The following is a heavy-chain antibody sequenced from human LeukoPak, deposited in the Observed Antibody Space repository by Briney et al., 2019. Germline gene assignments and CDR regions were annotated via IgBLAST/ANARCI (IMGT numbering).Heavy chain of an antibody. CDR1: GFTFDDYA. J-gene: IGHJ4*02. D-gene: IGHD6-19*01. CDR3: AKVRGKYSSHFFFDS. CDR2: ISYNGGFI. Sequence: PGRSLRLSCAGSGFTFDDYAMHWVRQVPGKGLEWLSIISYNGGFIDYADSVKGRFTISRDNAKNSLYLQLNSLRAEDTAFYYYAKVRGKYSSHFFFDSWGQGTLVTVSS. V-gene: IGHV3-9*01.